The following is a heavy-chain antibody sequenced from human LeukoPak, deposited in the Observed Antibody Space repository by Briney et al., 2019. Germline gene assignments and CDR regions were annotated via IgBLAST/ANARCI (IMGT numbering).Heavy chain of an antibody. V-gene: IGHV3-7*01. D-gene: IGHD6-6*01. CDR1: GFTFSTYW. CDR2: IKQDGSER. J-gene: IGHJ6*02. Sequence: GGSLRLSCAASGFTFSTYWMTWVRQAPGKGLEWVANIKQDGSERHYVASMEGRLTISRDSAKNSLYLQMNSLRAEDTAVYYCAKFGASSWDAYFYYGLDVWGQGTTVIVSS. CDR3: AKFGASSWDAYFYYGLDV.